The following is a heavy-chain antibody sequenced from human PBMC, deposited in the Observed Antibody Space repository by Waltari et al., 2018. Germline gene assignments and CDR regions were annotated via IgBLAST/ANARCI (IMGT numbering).Heavy chain of an antibody. Sequence: EVQLVESGGGLVQPGGSLRLSCAASRFSFSDNYIDWVRQAPGKGLEWVGRSRDKANSYTTEFAASVKGRFTISRDDSKKSLYLQMDSLKTEDTAVYYCASYDFDSRGYTYGMDVWGQGTTVTVSS. J-gene: IGHJ6*02. V-gene: IGHV3-72*01. D-gene: IGHD3-22*01. CDR2: SRDKANSYTT. CDR1: RFSFSDNY. CDR3: ASYDFDSRGYTYGMDV.